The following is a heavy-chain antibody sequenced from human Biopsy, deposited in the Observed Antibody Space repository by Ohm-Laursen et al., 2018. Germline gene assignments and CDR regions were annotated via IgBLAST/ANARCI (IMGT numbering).Heavy chain of an antibody. Sequence: GTLSLTCNVSGGDISNYYWSWIRQPAGQGLEWIGCIYPGGSANYNPSLKSRVTMSVDTTKKQLSLRLRSVTAADTAMYYCASVVLGPTNDAFDLWGQGTMVVVSS. J-gene: IGHJ3*01. CDR2: IYPGGSA. CDR1: GGDISNYY. D-gene: IGHD3-22*01. V-gene: IGHV4-4*07. CDR3: ASVVLGPTNDAFDL.